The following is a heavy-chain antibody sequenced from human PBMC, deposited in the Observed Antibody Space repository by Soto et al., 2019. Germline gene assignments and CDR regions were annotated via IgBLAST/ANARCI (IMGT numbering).Heavy chain of an antibody. Sequence: RASVKVSCKASGYTFTGYYMHWVRQAPGQGLEWMGWINPNSGGTNYAQKFQGRVTMTRDTSISTAYMELSRLRSDDTAVYYCARERDSSGWQGYYYGMDVWGQGTTVTVSS. CDR2: INPNSGGT. D-gene: IGHD6-19*01. V-gene: IGHV1-2*02. J-gene: IGHJ6*02. CDR3: ARERDSSGWQGYYYGMDV. CDR1: GYTFTGYY.